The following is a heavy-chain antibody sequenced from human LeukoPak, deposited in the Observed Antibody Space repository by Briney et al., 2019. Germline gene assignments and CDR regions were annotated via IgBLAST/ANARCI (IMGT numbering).Heavy chain of an antibody. CDR3: AKSDSAVIFGGMDV. J-gene: IGHJ6*02. CDR1: GFTFSSYG. V-gene: IGHV3-23*01. CDR2: ISGSGGST. Sequence: GGSLRLSCAASGFTFSSYGMHWVRQAPGKGLEWVSAISGSGGSTYYADSVKGRFTISRDNSKNTLYLQMNSLRAEDTAVYYCAKSDSAVIFGGMDVWGQGTTVTVSS. D-gene: IGHD3-16*02.